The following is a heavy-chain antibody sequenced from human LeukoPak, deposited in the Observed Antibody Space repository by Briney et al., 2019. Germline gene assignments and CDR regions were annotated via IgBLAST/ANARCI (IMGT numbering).Heavy chain of an antibody. V-gene: IGHV4-59*01. CDR2: IYYSGST. Sequence: SETLSLTCTVSGGSISSYYWSWIRQPPGKGLEWIGYIYYSGSTNYNPSLRSRVTISVDTSKNQFSLKLSSVTAADTAVYYCASLTTVTTIVWGQGTLVTVSS. CDR1: GGSISSYY. CDR3: ASLTTVTTIV. D-gene: IGHD4-17*01. J-gene: IGHJ4*02.